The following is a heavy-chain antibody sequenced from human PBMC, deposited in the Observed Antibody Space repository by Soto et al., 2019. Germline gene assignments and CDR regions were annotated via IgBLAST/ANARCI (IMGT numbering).Heavy chain of an antibody. CDR3: AKWGIVATIPYYFDY. CDR1: GFSFSNYV. J-gene: IGHJ4*02. Sequence: GGSLRLSCAASGFSFSNYVTHWVRQAPGKGLEWVAAISHDGSNKYYADSVKGRFTISRDNSKNTLYLQMNSLRAEDTAIYYCAKWGIVATIPYYFDYWGQGALVTVSS. CDR2: ISHDGSNK. D-gene: IGHD5-12*01. V-gene: IGHV3-30*18.